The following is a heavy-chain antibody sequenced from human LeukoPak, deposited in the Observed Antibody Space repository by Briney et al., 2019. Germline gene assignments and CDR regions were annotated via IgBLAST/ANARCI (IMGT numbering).Heavy chain of an antibody. J-gene: IGHJ1*01. CDR3: ARGVTNYYDSSGYPEYFHH. D-gene: IGHD3-22*01. CDR1: GFTFSTSW. Sequence: GGSLRLSCEASGFTFSTSWMTWVRQAPGEGLEWVASIKQDGIEKYYVDSVKGRFSISRDNAKNSLYLQMNSLRADDTAVYYCARGVTNYYDSSGYPEYFHHWGQGTLVAVSS. V-gene: IGHV3-7*04. CDR2: IKQDGIEK.